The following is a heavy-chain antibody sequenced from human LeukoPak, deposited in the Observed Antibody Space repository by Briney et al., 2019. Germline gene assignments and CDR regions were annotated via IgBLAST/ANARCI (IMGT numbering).Heavy chain of an antibody. Sequence: GGSLRLSCAASGFTVSSNYMSWVRQAPGKGLEWVSVINSGGSTYYADSVKGRFTISRDNSKNTLYLQMNSLRAEDTDVYYCARSRYSSGWYGAFDIWGQGTMVTVSS. CDR2: INSGGST. CDR1: GFTVSSNY. V-gene: IGHV3-53*01. J-gene: IGHJ3*02. CDR3: ARSRYSSGWYGAFDI. D-gene: IGHD6-19*01.